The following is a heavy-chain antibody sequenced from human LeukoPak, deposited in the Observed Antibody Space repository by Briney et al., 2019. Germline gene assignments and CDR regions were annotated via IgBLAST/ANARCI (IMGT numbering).Heavy chain of an antibody. J-gene: IGHJ5*02. CDR1: GFTFSSYA. CDR2: ISGSGGST. D-gene: IGHD2-21*01. Sequence: PGGSLRLSCAASGFTFSSYAMSWVRQAPGKGLEWVSAISGSGGSTYYADSVKGRFTISRDNSKNTLYLQMNSLRAEDTAVYYCARHKFAGARLRVGYFDPWGQGTLVTVSS. CDR3: ARHKFAGARLRVGYFDP. V-gene: IGHV3-23*01.